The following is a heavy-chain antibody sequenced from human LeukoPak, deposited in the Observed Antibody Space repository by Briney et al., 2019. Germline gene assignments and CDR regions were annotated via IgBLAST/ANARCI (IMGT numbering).Heavy chain of an antibody. J-gene: IGHJ4*02. CDR2: VYYDGTS. CDR3: VRHISKNTGYFDS. CDR1: GGSIISHSYY. V-gene: IGHV4-39*01. Sequence: PSETLSLTCTVSGGSIISHSYYWGWIRQPPGKGLEWIGSVYYDGTSYSNPSLKSRVAVFVDTSRDQFSLDLSFVTAADTALYYCVRHISKNTGYFDSCGQGTLVSVSS.